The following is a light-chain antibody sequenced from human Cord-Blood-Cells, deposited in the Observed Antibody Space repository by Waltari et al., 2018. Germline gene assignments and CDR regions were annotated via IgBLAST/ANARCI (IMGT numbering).Light chain of an antibody. V-gene: IGLV1-44*01. Sequence: QSVLTQPPSASGTPGQRVTISCSGSSSNIGSNTVNWYQQLPGTAPKLLIYRNNQRPSGVPDRFSGSKSGTSASLAISGLLSEDEADYYCAAWDDSLNGPNWVFGGGTKLTVL. CDR2: RNN. J-gene: IGLJ3*02. CDR3: AAWDDSLNGPNWV. CDR1: SSNIGSNT.